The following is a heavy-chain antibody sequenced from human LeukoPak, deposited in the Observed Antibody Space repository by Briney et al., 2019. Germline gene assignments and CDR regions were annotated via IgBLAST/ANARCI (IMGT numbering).Heavy chain of an antibody. CDR2: IYWNDDK. J-gene: IGHJ4*02. V-gene: IGHV2-5*01. Sequence: SGPTLVNPTQTLTLTCTFSGFSLSTRGVGVGWIRQPPGKALEWLSLIYWNDDKRYSPSLKSRLTITKDTSKNQVVLTMTNMDPVDTAAYYCAHMGYYYDSSGYYSLEWGYYFDYWGQGTLVTVSS. CDR1: GFSLSTRGVG. CDR3: AHMGYYYDSSGYYSLEWGYYFDY. D-gene: IGHD3-22*01.